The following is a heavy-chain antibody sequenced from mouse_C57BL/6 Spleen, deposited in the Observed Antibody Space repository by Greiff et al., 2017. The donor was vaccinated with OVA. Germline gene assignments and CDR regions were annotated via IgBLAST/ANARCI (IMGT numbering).Heavy chain of an antibody. CDR1: GFTFSSYA. CDR3: ARDDGYYQYWYFDV. J-gene: IGHJ1*03. D-gene: IGHD2-3*01. Sequence: EVQVVESGGGLVKPGGSLKLSCAASGFTFSSYAMSWVRQTPEKRLEWVATISDGGSYTYYPDNVKGRFTISRDNAKNNLYLQMSHLKSEDTAMYYCARDDGYYQYWYFDVWGTGTTVTVSS. CDR2: ISDGGSYT. V-gene: IGHV5-4*01.